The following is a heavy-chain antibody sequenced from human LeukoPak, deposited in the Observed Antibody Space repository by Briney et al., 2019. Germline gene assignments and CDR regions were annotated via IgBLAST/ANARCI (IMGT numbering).Heavy chain of an antibody. CDR3: ARDQGDGYKPGFDY. CDR2: IYYSGST. CDR1: GGSISSYY. V-gene: IGHV4-59*01. Sequence: PSETLSLTCTVSGGSISSYYWSWIRQPPGKGLEWIGYIYYSGSTNYNPSLKSRVNISVDTSKNQFSLKLSSVTAADTAVYYCARDQGDGYKPGFDYWGQGTLVTVSS. J-gene: IGHJ4*02. D-gene: IGHD5-24*01.